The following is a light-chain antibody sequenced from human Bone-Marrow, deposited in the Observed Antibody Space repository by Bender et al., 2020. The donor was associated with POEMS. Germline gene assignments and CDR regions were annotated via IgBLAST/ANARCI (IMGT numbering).Light chain of an antibody. CDR2: SSH. CDR1: SSNIGAHA. Sequence: QSVLTQPPSASGTPGQRVTISCSGGSSNIGAHAVNWYQHLPGTAPKLLIYSSHRRPSEVPGRFSGSRSDTSASLAISGLQSEDEADYYCAVWDDSLNGWVFGGGTKLTVL. V-gene: IGLV1-44*01. J-gene: IGLJ3*02. CDR3: AVWDDSLNGWV.